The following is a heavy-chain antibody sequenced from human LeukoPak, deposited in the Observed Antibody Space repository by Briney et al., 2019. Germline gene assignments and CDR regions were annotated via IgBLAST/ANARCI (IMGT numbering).Heavy chain of an antibody. Sequence: SVKVSCKTSGYTFINYFVHWVRQAPGQGLEWMGGIIPIFGTANYAQKFQGRVTITADESTSTAYMELSSLRSEDTAVYYCARDTSKRWQQKYGAQGPLAPV. J-gene: IGHJ4*02. CDR2: IIPIFGTA. CDR3: ARDTSKRWQQKY. V-gene: IGHV1-69*13. D-gene: IGHD5-24*01. CDR1: GYTFINYF.